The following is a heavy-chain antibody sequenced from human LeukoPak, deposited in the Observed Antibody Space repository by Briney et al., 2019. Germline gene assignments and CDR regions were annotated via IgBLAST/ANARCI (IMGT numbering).Heavy chain of an antibody. D-gene: IGHD1-26*01. CDR1: GYTFTSYY. CDR3: ARDQGWELLMGGSYYFDY. CDR2: INPSGGST. Sequence: ASAKVSCKASGYTFTSYYMHWVRQAPGQGLEWMGIINPSGGSTSYAQKFQGRVTMTRDTSTSTVYMELSSLRSEDTAVYYCARDQGWELLMGGSYYFDYWGQGTLVTVSS. V-gene: IGHV1-46*01. J-gene: IGHJ4*02.